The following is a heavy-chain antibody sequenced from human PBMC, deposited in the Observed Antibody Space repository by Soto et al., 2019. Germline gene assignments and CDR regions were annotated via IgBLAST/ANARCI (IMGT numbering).Heavy chain of an antibody. J-gene: IGHJ3*02. CDR3: ALVSSFSGGSCCGHAFDI. V-gene: IGHV1-69*12. Sequence: QVQLVQSGAEVKKPGSSVKVSCKASGGTFSSYAISWVRQAPGQGLEWMGGIIPIFGTANYAQKFQGRVTITADESTSTAYLELRSLGSEYTVVYYCALVSSFSGGSCCGHAFDIWGQGTMVSVSS. CDR1: GGTFSSYA. D-gene: IGHD2-15*01. CDR2: IIPIFGTA.